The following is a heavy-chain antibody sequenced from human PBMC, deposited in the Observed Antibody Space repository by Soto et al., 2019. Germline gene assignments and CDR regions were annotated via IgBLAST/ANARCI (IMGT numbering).Heavy chain of an antibody. Sequence: PGGALRLSCAASGFTFCSYWMSWVRQAPGKGLEWVANIMPDGRDNHYVDSAKGRFTISRDNAKNSLYLQMNSLRAEDTAVYYCARDLGYCSGNSCYDAFDMWGQGTMVTVSS. CDR3: ARDLGYCSGNSCYDAFDM. CDR1: GFTFCSYW. V-gene: IGHV3-7*01. D-gene: IGHD2-15*01. CDR2: IMPDGRDN. J-gene: IGHJ3*02.